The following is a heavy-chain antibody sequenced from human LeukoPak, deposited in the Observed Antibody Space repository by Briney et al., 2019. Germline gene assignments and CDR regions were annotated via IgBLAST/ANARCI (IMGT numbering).Heavy chain of an antibody. Sequence: SGTPSPTRAGYGGAFSGYYWSWIRPPPRKGPGWIGGIKHNGSTNYNPSLKSRVTISVDTSKNQFSLKLSSVTAADTAVYYCARGRSSYYYDSSGYYRNNWFDPWAREPWSPSPQ. CDR2: IKHNGST. CDR3: ARGRSSYYYDSSGYYRNNWFDP. D-gene: IGHD3-22*01. J-gene: IGHJ5*02. V-gene: IGHV4-34*01. CDR1: GGAFSGYY.